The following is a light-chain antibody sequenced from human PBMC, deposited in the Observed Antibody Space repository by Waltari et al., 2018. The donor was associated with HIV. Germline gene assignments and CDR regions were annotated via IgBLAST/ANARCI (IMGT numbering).Light chain of an antibody. V-gene: IGKV1-39*01. CDR2: HAS. CDR1: QNIINY. J-gene: IGKJ3*01. CDR3: QQTFSPPRT. Sequence: MTQSPSYLSASVGDRVTITCRASQNIINYLNWYHQSPGKAPKLLIFHASALQNGVSSRFSGSGSGTEFTLSIAGLQPDDFGTYSCQQTFSPPRTFGPGT.